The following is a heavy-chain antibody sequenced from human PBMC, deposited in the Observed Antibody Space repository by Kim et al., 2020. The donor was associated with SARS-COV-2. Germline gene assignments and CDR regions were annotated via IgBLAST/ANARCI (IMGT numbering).Heavy chain of an antibody. Sequence: GGSLRLSCAASGFTFSSYEMNWVRQAPGKGLEWVSDISSSGSTIYYADSVKGRFTISRDNAKNSLYLQMNSLRAEDTAVYYCARVRAELYGELWFGDEAYCGQGTLLTVYS. CDR3: ARVRAELYGELWFGDEAY. D-gene: IGHD3-10*01. J-gene: IGHJ4*02. CDR1: GFTFSSYE. CDR2: ISSSGSTI. V-gene: IGHV3-48*03.